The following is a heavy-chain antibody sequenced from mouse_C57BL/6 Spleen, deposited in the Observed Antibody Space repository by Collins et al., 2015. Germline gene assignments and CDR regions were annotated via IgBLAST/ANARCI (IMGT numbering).Heavy chain of an antibody. J-gene: IGHJ4*01. D-gene: IGHD2-10*02. CDR1: RYAFTNYL. Sequence: QVQLQQSGAELVRPGTSVKVSCKASRYAFTNYLIEWVKQRPGQGLEWIGVINPGSGGTNYNEKFKGKATLTADKSSSTAYMQLSSLTSDDSAVYFCAGERYGNYGGGYYAMDYWGQGTSVTVSS. V-gene: IGHV1-54*01. CDR2: INPGSGGT. CDR3: AGERYGNYGGGYYAMDY.